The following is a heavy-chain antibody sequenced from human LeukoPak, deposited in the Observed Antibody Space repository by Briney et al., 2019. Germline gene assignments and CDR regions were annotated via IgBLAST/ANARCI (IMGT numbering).Heavy chain of an antibody. D-gene: IGHD3-16*02. V-gene: IGHV3-48*01. CDR2: ISSSSSTR. CDR1: GFTFTSYS. CDR3: AKDSYYDYVWGSYRYTNQFDY. J-gene: IGHJ4*02. Sequence: GGSLRLSCAASGFTFTSYSMNWVRQAPGKGLEWVSYISSSSSTRFYADSVKGRFTISRDNSKNTLYLQMNSLRAEDTAVYYCAKDSYYDYVWGSYRYTNQFDYWGQGTLVTVSS.